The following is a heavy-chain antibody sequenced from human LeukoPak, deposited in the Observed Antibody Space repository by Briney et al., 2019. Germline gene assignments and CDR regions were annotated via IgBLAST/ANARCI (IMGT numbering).Heavy chain of an antibody. D-gene: IGHD1-26*01. CDR1: GYSISSGYY. V-gene: IGHV4-38-2*02. CDR3: ARVSLWGFVNPSPFDY. J-gene: IGHJ4*02. Sequence: SKTLSLTCTVSGYSISSGYYWGWIRQPPGKGLEWIGSIYHSGSTYYNPSLKSRVTISVDTSKNQFSLKLSSVTAADTAVYYCARVSLWGFVNPSPFDYWGQGTLVTVSS. CDR2: IYHSGST.